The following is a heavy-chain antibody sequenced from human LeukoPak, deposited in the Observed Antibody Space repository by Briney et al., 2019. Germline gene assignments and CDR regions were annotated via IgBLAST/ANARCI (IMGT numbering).Heavy chain of an antibody. Sequence: GRSLRPSCAASGFTFDDDAMDWVRQAPGKGLEWGSGISWNSGSIGYADSVKGRFTISRDNDKSSLYLQMNSLRAEDTALYYCAKDLGIHITMIVLSGWGQGTLVSVSS. V-gene: IGHV3-9*01. CDR2: ISWNSGSI. CDR1: GFTFDDDA. CDR3: AKDLGIHITMIVLSG. D-gene: IGHD3-22*01. J-gene: IGHJ4*02.